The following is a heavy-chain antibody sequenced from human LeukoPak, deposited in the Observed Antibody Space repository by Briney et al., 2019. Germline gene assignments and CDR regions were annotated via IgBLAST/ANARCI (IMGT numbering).Heavy chain of an antibody. CDR2: INQDGSEK. D-gene: IGHD2-15*01. Sequence: GGSLRLSCAASGFTFSSYWMSWVRQVPGKGLEWVANINQDGSEKYYVDSVKGRFTISRDNAKNSLYLQMNSLRAEDTAVYYCARGGPCCSGGSCAVRYWGQGTLVTVSS. CDR3: ARGGPCCSGGSCAVRY. V-gene: IGHV3-7*03. J-gene: IGHJ4*02. CDR1: GFTFSSYW.